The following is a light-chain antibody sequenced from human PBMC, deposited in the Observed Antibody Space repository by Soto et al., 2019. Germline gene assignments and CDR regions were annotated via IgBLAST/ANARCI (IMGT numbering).Light chain of an antibody. J-gene: IGKJ5*01. Sequence: EIVLTQSPGTLSLSPGEGATLSCRASQSVSSSYLAWYQQKPGQAPRLLIYAASIRATDIPDRFSGSGSGTDFTLTISRLAPEDFAVFYCQQYGSSSITFGQGTRLEIK. CDR1: QSVSSSY. CDR3: QQYGSSSIT. CDR2: AAS. V-gene: IGKV3-20*01.